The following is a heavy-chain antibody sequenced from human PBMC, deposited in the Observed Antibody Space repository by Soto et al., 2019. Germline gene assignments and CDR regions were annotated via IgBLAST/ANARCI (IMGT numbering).Heavy chain of an antibody. CDR2: ISGSGGST. CDR3: AKSGQLWKRGYFDY. J-gene: IGHJ4*02. V-gene: IGHV3-23*01. Sequence: EVQLLESGGGLVQPGGSLRLSCAASGFTFSSYAMSWVRQAPGKGLEWVSAISGSGGSTYYADSVKGRLTISKDNSKNTLYLQMNRLRAEDTAVYYCAKSGQLWKRGYFDYWGQGTLVTVSS. CDR1: GFTFSSYA. D-gene: IGHD5-18*01.